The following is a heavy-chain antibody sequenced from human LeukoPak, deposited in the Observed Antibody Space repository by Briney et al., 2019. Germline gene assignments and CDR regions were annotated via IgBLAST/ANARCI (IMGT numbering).Heavy chain of an antibody. V-gene: IGHV4-59*01. CDR1: GGSISSYY. J-gene: IGHJ3*02. CDR2: IYYSGST. Sequence: SETLSPTCTVSGGSISSYYWSWIRQPPGKGLEWIGYIYYSGSTNYNPSLKSRVTISVDTSKNQFSLKLSSVTAADTAVYYCARVTSEDYGGNSGVAFDIWGQGTMVTVSS. CDR3: ARVTSEDYGGNSGVAFDI. D-gene: IGHD4-23*01.